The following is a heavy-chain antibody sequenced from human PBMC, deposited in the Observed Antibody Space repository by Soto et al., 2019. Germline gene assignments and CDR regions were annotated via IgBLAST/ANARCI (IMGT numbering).Heavy chain of an antibody. J-gene: IGHJ4*02. CDR1: GASVSTGVYY. CDR3: AGAVSDFDVRRYRTSYFDQ. CDR2: IDNSGST. V-gene: IGHV4-31*03. D-gene: IGHD3-10*02. Sequence: LSLTCTVSGASVSTGVYYWTWIRQHPGKALEWIGYIDNSGSTYYNPSLTGRVDISVDTSKNEFSLNLQSLTAADTAFYYCAGAVSDFDVRRYRTSYFDQWGQGILVTVSS.